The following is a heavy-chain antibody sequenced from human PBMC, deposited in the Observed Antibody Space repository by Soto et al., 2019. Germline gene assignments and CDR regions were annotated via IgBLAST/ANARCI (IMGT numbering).Heavy chain of an antibody. J-gene: IGHJ5*02. D-gene: IGHD2-2*02. V-gene: IGHV6-1*01. Sequence: KPSETLSLTCAISGDSVSSNSAAWNWIRQSPSRGLEWLGRTYYRSKWYNDYAVSVKSRITINPDTSKNQFSLQLNSVTPEDTAVYYCARDLKYCSSTSCYTPGWFDPWGQGTLVTVSS. CDR2: TYYRSKWYN. CDR3: ARDLKYCSSTSCYTPGWFDP. CDR1: GDSVSSNSAA.